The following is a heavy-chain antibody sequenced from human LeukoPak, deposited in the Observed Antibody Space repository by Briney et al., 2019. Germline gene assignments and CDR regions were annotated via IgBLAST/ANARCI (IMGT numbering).Heavy chain of an antibody. D-gene: IGHD2-15*01. Sequence: GGSLRLSCAASGFTFSSYAMSWVRQAPGKGLEWVSAISGSGDSTYFADSVKGRFTISRDNSKNTLYLQMNSLRAEDTATYYCAKGGKVVAATPWFDPWGQGTLVTVSS. V-gene: IGHV3-23*01. CDR2: ISGSGDST. CDR3: AKGGKVVAATPWFDP. J-gene: IGHJ5*02. CDR1: GFTFSSYA.